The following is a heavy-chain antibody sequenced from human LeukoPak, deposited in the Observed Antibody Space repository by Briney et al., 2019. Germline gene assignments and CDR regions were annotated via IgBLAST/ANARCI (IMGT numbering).Heavy chain of an antibody. Sequence: SETLSLTCAVSGYSISSGYYWGWIRQPPGKGLEWIGSIYHSGSTYYNPSLKSRVTISVDTSKNQFSLKLSSVTAADTAVYYCARHNYDFWSGHSHTGINWFDPWGQGTLVTVSS. V-gene: IGHV4-38-2*01. J-gene: IGHJ5*02. CDR2: IYHSGST. D-gene: IGHD3-3*01. CDR3: ARHNYDFWSGHSHTGINWFDP. CDR1: GYSISSGYY.